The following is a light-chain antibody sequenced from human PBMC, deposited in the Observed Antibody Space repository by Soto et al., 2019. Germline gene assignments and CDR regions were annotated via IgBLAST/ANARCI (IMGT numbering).Light chain of an antibody. V-gene: IGKV4-1*01. CDR3: QQYYSTPWLT. Sequence: DIVMTQSPDSLAVSLGERATINCKSSQSVLYSSNNKNYLAWYQQKPGQPPKLLIYWASTRESGVLDRFSGSGSGTDFTLTISSLQAEDVAVYYCQQYYSTPWLTFGGGTKVEIK. CDR2: WAS. CDR1: QSVLYSSNNKNY. J-gene: IGKJ4*01.